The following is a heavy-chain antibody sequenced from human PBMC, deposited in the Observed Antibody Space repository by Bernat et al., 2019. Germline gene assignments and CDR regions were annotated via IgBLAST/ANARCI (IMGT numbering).Heavy chain of an antibody. J-gene: IGHJ4*02. CDR1: GFTFSSYA. CDR2: ISGSGGST. CDR3: AKDPGGYGFGEVRDY. V-gene: IGHV3-23*01. D-gene: IGHD3-10*01. Sequence: EVQLLESGGGLVQPGGSLGLSCAASGFTFSSYAMSWVRQAPGKGLEWVSAISGSGGSTYYADSVKGRFTISRDNSKNTLYLQMNSLRAEDTAVYYCAKDPGGYGFGEVRDYWGQGTLVTVSS.